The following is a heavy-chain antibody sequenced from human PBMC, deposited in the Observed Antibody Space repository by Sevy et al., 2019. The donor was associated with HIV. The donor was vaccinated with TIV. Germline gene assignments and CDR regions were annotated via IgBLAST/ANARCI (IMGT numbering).Heavy chain of an antibody. CDR2: IKSKPDGGTI. CDR3: STDPIIVLLVTDGMDV. Sequence: GGSLRLSFAASGFSFSHAWMTWVRQAPGKGLEWVGRIKSKPDGGTIDYVAPVKGRFTISRDDSKTTLYLQMNSLKTEDTAVYYCSTDPIIVLLVTDGMDVWGQGTTVTVSS. J-gene: IGHJ6*02. CDR1: GFSFSHAW. V-gene: IGHV3-15*01. D-gene: IGHD2-8*02.